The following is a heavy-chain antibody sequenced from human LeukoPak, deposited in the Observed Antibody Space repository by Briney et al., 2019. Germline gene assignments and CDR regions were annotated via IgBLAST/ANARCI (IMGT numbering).Heavy chain of an antibody. CDR2: IYYSGST. CDR1: GGSISSYY. D-gene: IGHD3-9*01. V-gene: IGHV4-59*01. CDR3: ARAEYDILTGYPYYFDY. J-gene: IGHJ4*02. Sequence: SETLSLTCTVSGGSISSYYWSWIRQPPGKGLEWIGYIYYSGSTNYNPSLKSRVTISVDTSKNQFSLKLSSVTAADPAVYYCARAEYDILTGYPYYFDYWGQGTLVTVSS.